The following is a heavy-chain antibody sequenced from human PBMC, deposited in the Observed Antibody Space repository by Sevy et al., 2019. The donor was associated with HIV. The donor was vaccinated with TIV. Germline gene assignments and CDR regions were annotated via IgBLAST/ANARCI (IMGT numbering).Heavy chain of an antibody. J-gene: IGHJ4*02. CDR1: GYTFVNYG. D-gene: IGHD3-10*02. CDR2: ISPYNGKT. CDR3: VSDHYYIPENDPYLIHYYDY. Sequence: ASVKVSCQVSGYTFVNYGISWVRQAPRQGFEWMGWISPYNGKTNYLQKFQGRVTMTTDTSTNTAYMELRSLTSDDTAVYYCVSDHYYIPENDPYLIHYYDYWGQGTPVTVSS. V-gene: IGHV1-18*01.